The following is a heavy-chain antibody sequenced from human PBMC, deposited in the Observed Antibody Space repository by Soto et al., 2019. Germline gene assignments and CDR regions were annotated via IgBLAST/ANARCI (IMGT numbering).Heavy chain of an antibody. D-gene: IGHD6-13*01. CDR1: GYTFTSYG. CDR3: VREGSSSRSSYYYYMDV. CDR2: ISAYNGNT. J-gene: IGHJ6*03. Sequence: ASVKVSCKASGYTFTSYGISWVRQAPGQGLEWMGWISAYNGNTNYAQKLQGRVTMTTDTSTSTAYMELRSLRSDDTAVYYCVREGSSSRSSYYYYMDVWGKGTTVTVSS. V-gene: IGHV1-18*01.